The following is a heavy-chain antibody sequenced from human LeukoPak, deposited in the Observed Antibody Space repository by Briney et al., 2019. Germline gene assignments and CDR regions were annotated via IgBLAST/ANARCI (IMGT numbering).Heavy chain of an antibody. CDR2: IRYDGSNK. J-gene: IGHJ4*02. Sequence: GGSLRLSCAASGFTFSSYGIHWVRQAPGKGLEWVAFIRYDGSNKYYADSVKGRFTISRDNSKNTLYLQMNSLRAEDTAVYYCAKDMVTLWFGELLLDYWGQGTLVTVSS. CDR1: GFTFSSYG. V-gene: IGHV3-30*02. D-gene: IGHD3-10*01. CDR3: AKDMVTLWFGELLLDY.